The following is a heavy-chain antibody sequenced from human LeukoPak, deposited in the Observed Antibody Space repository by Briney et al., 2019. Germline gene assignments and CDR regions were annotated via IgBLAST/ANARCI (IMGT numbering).Heavy chain of an antibody. V-gene: IGHV1-2*02. CDR3: ASRIAVAARLDAFDI. Sequence: ASVKVSCKASGYTFTGYYMHWVRQAPGQGLEWMGWINPNSGGTNYAQKFQGRVTMTRDTSISTAYMELSRLRSDDTAVYYCASRIAVAARLDAFDIWGQGTMVTVSS. CDR2: INPNSGGT. D-gene: IGHD6-19*01. J-gene: IGHJ3*02. CDR1: GYTFTGYY.